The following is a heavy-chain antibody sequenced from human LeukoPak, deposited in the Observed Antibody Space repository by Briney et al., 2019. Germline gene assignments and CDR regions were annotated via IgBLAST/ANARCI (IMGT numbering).Heavy chain of an antibody. CDR1: GGSFSGYY. Sequence: KPSETLSLTCAVYGGSFSGYYWSWIRQPPGKGLEWIGEINHSGSTNYNPSLKSRVTISVDTSKNQFSLKLSSVTAADTAVYYCARAQSDSGDNLGYCTNGVCYFGLLDYWGQGTLATVSS. J-gene: IGHJ4*02. CDR2: INHSGST. CDR3: ARAQSDSGDNLGYCTNGVCYFGLLDY. V-gene: IGHV4-34*01. D-gene: IGHD2-8*01.